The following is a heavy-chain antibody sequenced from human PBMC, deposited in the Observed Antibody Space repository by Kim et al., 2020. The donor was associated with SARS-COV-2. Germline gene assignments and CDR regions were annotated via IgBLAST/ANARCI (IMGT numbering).Heavy chain of an antibody. CDR3: ARPKSRGELLGPFDY. CDR1: GGTFSSYA. CDR2: IIPIFGTA. D-gene: IGHD3-10*01. Sequence: SVKVSCKASGGTFSSYAISWVRQAPGQGLEWMGGIIPIFGTANYAQKFQGRVTITADESTSTAYMELSSLRSEDTAVYYCARPKSRGELLGPFDYWGQGTLVTVSS. J-gene: IGHJ4*02. V-gene: IGHV1-69*13.